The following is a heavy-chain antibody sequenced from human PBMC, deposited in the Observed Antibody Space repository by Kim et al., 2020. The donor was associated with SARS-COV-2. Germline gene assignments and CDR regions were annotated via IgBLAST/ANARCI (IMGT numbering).Heavy chain of an antibody. CDR3: ASSPPSSWFGELVAYKYYYYGMDV. CDR1: GFTFSSYA. V-gene: IGHV3-30-3*01. Sequence: GGSLRLSCAASGFTFSSYAMHWVRQAPGKGLEWVAVISYDGSNKYYADSVKGRFTISRDNSKNTLYLQMNSLRAEDTAVYYCASSPPSSWFGELVAYKYYYYGMDVWGQGTTVTVSS. CDR2: ISYDGSNK. J-gene: IGHJ6*02. D-gene: IGHD3-10*01.